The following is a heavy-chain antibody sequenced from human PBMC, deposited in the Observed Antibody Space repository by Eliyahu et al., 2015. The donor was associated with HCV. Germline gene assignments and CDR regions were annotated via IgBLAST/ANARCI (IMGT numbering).Heavy chain of an antibody. CDR3: ARVGLRFLGDDYYYGMDV. Sequence: QVQLQESGPGLVKPSETLSLTCTVXGGSXNNYYWSWIRQAPGRGLEWIGYIYYSGSTKYNPSLKSRVTMSVDISNKQFSLKVRSVTAADTAMYYCARVGLRFLGDDYYYGMDVWGQGTTVTVSS. V-gene: IGHV4-59*13. D-gene: IGHD3-3*01. J-gene: IGHJ6*02. CDR1: GGSXNNYY. CDR2: IYYSGST.